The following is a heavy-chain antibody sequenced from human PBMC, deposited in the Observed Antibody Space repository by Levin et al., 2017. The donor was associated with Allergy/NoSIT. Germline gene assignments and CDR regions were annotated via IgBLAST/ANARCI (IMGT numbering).Heavy chain of an antibody. CDR1: GGSISSYY. CDR2: IYYSGST. V-gene: IGHV4-59*01. D-gene: IGHD2-21*01. J-gene: IGHJ6*02. Sequence: GSLRLSCTVSGGSISSYYWSWIRQPPGKGLEWIGYIYYSGSTNYNPSLKSRVTISVDTSKNQFSLKLSSVTAADTAVSYCARSCGGDCYGMDVWGQGTTVTVSS. CDR3: ARSCGGDCYGMDV.